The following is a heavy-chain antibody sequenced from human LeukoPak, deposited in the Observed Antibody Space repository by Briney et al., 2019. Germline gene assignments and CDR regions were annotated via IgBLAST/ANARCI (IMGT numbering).Heavy chain of an antibody. Sequence: PSETLSLTCTVSGGSISSGGYYWSWIRQHPGKGLEWIGYIYYSGSTYYNPSLKSRVTISVDTSKNQFSLKLSSVTAADTAVYYCTFNLGSGSFGFYIWGQGTMVTVSS. CDR1: GGSISSGGYY. CDR2: IYYSGST. D-gene: IGHD3-10*01. V-gene: IGHV4-31*03. CDR3: TFNLGSGSFGFYI. J-gene: IGHJ3*02.